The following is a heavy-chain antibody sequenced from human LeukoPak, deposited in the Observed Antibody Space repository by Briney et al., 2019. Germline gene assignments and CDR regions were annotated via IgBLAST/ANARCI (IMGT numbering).Heavy chain of an antibody. CDR2: ITAYNDNT. J-gene: IGHJ4*02. CDR1: GYTFTNFG. V-gene: IGHV1-18*01. CDR3: ARALLWFGEPSHIDY. D-gene: IGHD3-10*01. Sequence: PSVPVSCKASGYTFTNFGISWVRQAPGQGLEWMGWITAYNDNTNYARKLQGRVTMTTDTSTSTAYMELRSLRSDDTAVYYCARALLWFGEPSHIDYWGQGTLVTASS.